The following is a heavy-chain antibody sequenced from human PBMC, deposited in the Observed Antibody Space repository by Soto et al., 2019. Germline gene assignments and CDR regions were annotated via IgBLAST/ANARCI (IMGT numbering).Heavy chain of an antibody. CDR2: IKSKTDGGTT. CDR3: TAADDCGDTYGMDG. Sequence: GGSLRLSCAASGFTFSNAWMSWVRQAPGKGLEWVGRIKSKTDGGTTDYAAPVKGRFTISRDDSKNTLYLQMNSLKTEDTAVYDCTAADDCGDTYGMDGWGQGTTIALPS. J-gene: IGHJ6*02. D-gene: IGHD4-17*01. V-gene: IGHV3-15*01. CDR1: GFTFSNAW.